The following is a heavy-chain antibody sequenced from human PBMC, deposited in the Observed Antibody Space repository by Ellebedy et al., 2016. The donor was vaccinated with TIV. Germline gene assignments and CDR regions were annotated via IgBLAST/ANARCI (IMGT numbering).Heavy chain of an antibody. CDR1: GVTVSSHG. CDR2: IPHDGSNK. Sequence: GGSLRLSCAASGVTVSSHGMHWVRQAPGKGLEWVAVIPHDGSNKYYADSVKGRFTISRDNSKNTLFLQMDSLRAEDTAVYYCATTQMGNGYNEVYFGHWGQGTLVTVSS. CDR3: ATTQMGNGYNEVYFGH. V-gene: IGHV3-30*03. J-gene: IGHJ4*02. D-gene: IGHD5-24*01.